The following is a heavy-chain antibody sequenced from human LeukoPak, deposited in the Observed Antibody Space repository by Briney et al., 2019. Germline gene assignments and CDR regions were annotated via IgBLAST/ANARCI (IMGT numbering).Heavy chain of an antibody. D-gene: IGHD1-1*01. CDR3: ARESSVNGGPYNWFDP. CDR2: IYYSGST. V-gene: IGHV4-30-4*01. J-gene: IGHJ5*02. Sequence: PSQTLSLTCTVSGGSISSGDYCWSWIRQPLGKGLEWIGYIYYSGSTYYNPSLKSRVTISVDTSKNQFSLKLSSVTAADTAVYYCARESSVNGGPYNWFDPWGQGTLVTVSS. CDR1: GGSISSGDYC.